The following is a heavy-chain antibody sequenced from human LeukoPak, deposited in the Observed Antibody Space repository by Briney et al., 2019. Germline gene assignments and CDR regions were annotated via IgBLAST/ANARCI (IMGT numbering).Heavy chain of an antibody. CDR2: IYYTGSS. D-gene: IGHD3-10*01. V-gene: IGHV4-30-4*01. CDR3: ARAGYGSGNYIDY. J-gene: IGHJ4*02. Sequence: SQTLPLTCTVSGGSISSGDYYRSWIRQPPGKGLEWIGHIYYTGSSYYNPSLKSRVTISVDTSKNQFSLKLTSVTVADTAVYYCARAGYGSGNYIDYWGQGTPAAVSS. CDR1: GGSISSGDYY.